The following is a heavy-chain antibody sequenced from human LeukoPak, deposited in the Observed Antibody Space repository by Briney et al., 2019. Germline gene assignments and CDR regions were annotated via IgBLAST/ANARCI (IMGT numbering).Heavy chain of an antibody. CDR1: GFTFSSYA. Sequence: GGSLRLSCGASGFTFSSYALSWVRQTPGRGLEWVAGVSPSGGRTIYADSAEGRFTISRDNSNDTVYLQLSSLRAEDSALYYCAQVRGVYCSSPACYYYDAWGQGTPVTVSS. V-gene: IGHV3-23*01. J-gene: IGHJ4*02. CDR3: AQVRGVYCSSPACYYYDA. D-gene: IGHD2-2*01. CDR2: VSPSGGRT.